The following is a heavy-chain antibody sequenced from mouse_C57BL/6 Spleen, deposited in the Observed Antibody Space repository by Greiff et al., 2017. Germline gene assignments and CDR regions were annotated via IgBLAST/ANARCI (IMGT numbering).Heavy chain of an antibody. CDR1: GYAFSSSW. Sequence: QVQLQQSGPELVKPGASVKISCKASGYAFSSSWMNWVKQRPGKGLEWIGRIYPGDGDTNYNRKFKGKATLTADKSSSTAYMQLSSLTSEDSAVYFCARGYGGYFDVWGTGTTVTVSS. V-gene: IGHV1-82*01. CDR2: IYPGDGDT. CDR3: ARGYGGYFDV. J-gene: IGHJ1*03. D-gene: IGHD2-2*01.